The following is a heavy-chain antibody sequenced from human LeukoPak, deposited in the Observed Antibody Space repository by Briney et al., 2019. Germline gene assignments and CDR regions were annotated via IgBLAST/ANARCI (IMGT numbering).Heavy chain of an antibody. J-gene: IGHJ4*02. CDR3: ARERELLRGLDY. V-gene: IGHV4-39*07. D-gene: IGHD1-26*01. CDR2: IYHSGST. CDR1: GGSISSSSYY. Sequence: PSETLSLTCTVSGGSISSSSYYWGWIRQPPGKGLEWIGSIYHSGSTYYNPSLKGRVTISIDTSKNQFSLKLRSVTAADTAVYYCARERELLRGLDYWGQGTLVTVSS.